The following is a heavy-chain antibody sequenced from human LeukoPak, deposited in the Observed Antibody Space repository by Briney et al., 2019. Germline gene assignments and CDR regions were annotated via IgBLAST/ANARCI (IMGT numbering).Heavy chain of an antibody. CDR2: IYYSGST. V-gene: IGHV4-39*01. Sequence: SETLSLTCTVSCGSINSYYWGWIRQPPGKGLEWIGSIYYSGSTYYNPSLKSRVTISVDTSKNQFSLKLSSVTAADTAVYYCARSRLGVFDYWGQGTLVTVSS. CDR1: CGSINSYY. J-gene: IGHJ4*02. D-gene: IGHD3-16*01. CDR3: ARSRLGVFDY.